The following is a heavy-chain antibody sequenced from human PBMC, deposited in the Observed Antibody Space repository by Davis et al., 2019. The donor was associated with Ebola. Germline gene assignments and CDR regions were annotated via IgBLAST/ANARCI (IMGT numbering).Heavy chain of an antibody. CDR1: AYTFTSYG. V-gene: IGHV1-18*01. CDR2: ISAYNGNT. J-gene: IGHJ6*02. D-gene: IGHD2-15*01. Sequence: ASSVKVSCKASAYTFTSYGISWVRQAPGQGLEWMGWISAYNGNTDYAQKLQGRVTMTTDTSTSTAYMELKSLRSDDTAVYYCARDLRGGSPRYCSGGSCYYYYGMDVWGQGTTITVSS. CDR3: ARDLRGGSPRYCSGGSCYYYYGMDV.